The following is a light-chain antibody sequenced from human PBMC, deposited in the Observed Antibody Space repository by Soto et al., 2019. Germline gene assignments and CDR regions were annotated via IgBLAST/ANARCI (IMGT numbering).Light chain of an antibody. CDR1: QGISSY. CDR3: QQRSNWPLT. J-gene: IGKJ3*01. CDR2: AAS. Sequence: AIRMTQSPSSLSASTGDRVTITCRASQGISSYLAWYQQKPGKAPKLLIYAASTLQSGVPSRFSGSGSGTDFTLTISCLQSEDFAVYYCQQRSNWPLTFGPGTKVDIQ. V-gene: IGKV1-8*01.